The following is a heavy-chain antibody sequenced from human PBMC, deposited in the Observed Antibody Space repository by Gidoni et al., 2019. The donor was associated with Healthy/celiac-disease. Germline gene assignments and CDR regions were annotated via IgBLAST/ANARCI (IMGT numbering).Heavy chain of an antibody. CDR2: ISYDGSNK. Sequence: QVQLVESGGGVVQPGRSLRLSCASSGFTFRSYAMHWVRQAPGKGLEWVAVISYDGSNKYYADSVKGRFTISRDNSKNTLYLQMNSLRAEDTAVYYCARDLYNWNSHGMDVWGQGTTVTVSS. J-gene: IGHJ6*02. D-gene: IGHD1-7*01. CDR1: GFTFRSYA. CDR3: ARDLYNWNSHGMDV. V-gene: IGHV3-30-3*01.